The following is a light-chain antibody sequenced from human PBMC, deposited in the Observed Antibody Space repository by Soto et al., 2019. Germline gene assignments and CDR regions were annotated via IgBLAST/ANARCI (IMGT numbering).Light chain of an antibody. Sequence: ENVLTQSPGTLSLSPGEGATLSCRASESVSSKYLAWYQQKPGQAPRLVIYETSSRATGIPDRFSCSGSGTYFTLSIGRLEPDDFAVYYWQQYGSSRYTFGQGTKLEIK. CDR1: ESVSSKY. J-gene: IGKJ2*01. V-gene: IGKV3-20*01. CDR3: QQYGSSRYT. CDR2: ETS.